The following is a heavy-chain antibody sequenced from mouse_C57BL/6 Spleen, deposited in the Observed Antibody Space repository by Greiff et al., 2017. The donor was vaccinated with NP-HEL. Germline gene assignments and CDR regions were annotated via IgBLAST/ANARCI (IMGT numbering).Heavy chain of an antibody. D-gene: IGHD2-4*01. CDR1: GYTFTSYD. CDR3: ARSGYYDYGFAY. CDR2: IYPRAGST. J-gene: IGHJ3*01. V-gene: IGHV1-85*01. Sequence: QVHVKQSGPELVKPGASVKLSCKASGYTFTSYDLNWVKQRPGQGLAWIGWIYPRAGSTKYNEKFKGKATLTVDTSSSTAYMELHSLTSEDSAVYFCARSGYYDYGFAYWGQGTLVTVSA.